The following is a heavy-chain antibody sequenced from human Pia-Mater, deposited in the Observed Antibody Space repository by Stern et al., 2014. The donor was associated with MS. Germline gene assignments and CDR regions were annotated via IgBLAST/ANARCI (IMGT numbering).Heavy chain of an antibody. CDR1: GGSITNRDY. CDR2: VYYSGIT. J-gene: IGHJ2*01. Sequence: QVQLQESGPGLVKPSETLSLTCSVSGGSITNRDYWGWIRQSPGKGLEWIGSVYYSGITYYRPSLKSRATISIDTSKNHFSLTLPSVPATDTAVYFCARGVTAVTNYVPNWCFDLWGRGTLVTISS. CDR3: ARGVTAVTNYVPNWCFDL. D-gene: IGHD4-11*01. V-gene: IGHV4-39*02.